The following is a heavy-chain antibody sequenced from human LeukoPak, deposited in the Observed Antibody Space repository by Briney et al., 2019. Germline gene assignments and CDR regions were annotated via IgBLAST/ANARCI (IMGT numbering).Heavy chain of an antibody. J-gene: IGHJ4*02. CDR1: GGSLGNYC. V-gene: IGHV4-4*07. D-gene: IGHD6-19*01. CDR3: ARITDPDYRSGWSGADY. Sequence: TSETLSLTCTVSGGSLGNYCWSWIRQPAGKGLEGIGRIYPTGHTHYNPSLKSRVTMSVDTSKNQFSLKMTSLTAADTAVYYCARITDPDYRSGWSGADYWGRGTQVTVSA. CDR2: IYPTGHT.